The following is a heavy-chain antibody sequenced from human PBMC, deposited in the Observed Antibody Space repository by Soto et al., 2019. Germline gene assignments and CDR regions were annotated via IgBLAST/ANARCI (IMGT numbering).Heavy chain of an antibody. D-gene: IGHD3-9*01. Sequence: QITLKESGPTLVKPTQTLTLTCTFSGFSLSTSGVGVGWIRQPPGKALEWLALIYWDDDKRYSPSLKSRLTITKATSKNQAVLTMTNMDPVDTATYYCAHRRRNYDILTGYYPNWYFDLWGRGTLVTVSS. CDR3: AHRRRNYDILTGYYPNWYFDL. CDR2: IYWDDDK. J-gene: IGHJ2*01. V-gene: IGHV2-5*02. CDR1: GFSLSTSGVG.